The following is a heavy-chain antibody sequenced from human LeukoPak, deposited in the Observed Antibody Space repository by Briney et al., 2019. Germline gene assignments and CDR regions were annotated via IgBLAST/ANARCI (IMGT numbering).Heavy chain of an antibody. CDR2: IYYSGST. V-gene: IGHV4-38-2*02. J-gene: IGHJ4*02. Sequence: SETLSLTCTVSAYSISSGYYWGWIRQPPGKGLEWIGSIYYSGSTYYNPSLKSRVTISVDTSKNQFSLKLRSVTAADTAVYYCARSMGDYARDYFDYWGQGTLVTVSS. CDR1: AYSISSGYY. D-gene: IGHD4-17*01. CDR3: ARSMGDYARDYFDY.